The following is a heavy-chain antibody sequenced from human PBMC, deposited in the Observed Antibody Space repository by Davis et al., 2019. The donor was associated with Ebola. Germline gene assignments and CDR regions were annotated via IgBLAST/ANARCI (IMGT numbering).Heavy chain of an antibody. V-gene: IGHV4-30-4*01. CDR2: IYYSGST. CDR3: ARMQVDTAMVPNPNFDY. D-gene: IGHD5-18*01. CDR1: GGSFSGHY. J-gene: IGHJ4*02. Sequence: SETLSLTCAVYGGSFSGHYWAWIRQPPGKGLEWIGYIYYSGSTYYNPSLKSRVTISVDTSKNQFSLKLSSVTAADTAVYYCARMQVDTAMVPNPNFDYWGQGTLVTVSS.